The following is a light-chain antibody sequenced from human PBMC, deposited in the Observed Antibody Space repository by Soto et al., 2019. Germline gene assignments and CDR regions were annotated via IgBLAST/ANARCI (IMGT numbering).Light chain of an antibody. CDR3: QQLIRFPTK. J-gene: IGKJ1*01. CDR1: QGISNS. CDR2: LAS. Sequence: IQLTQSPSSLSASVGDRVTITCRASQGISNSLAWHQQKPGKAPKLLMYLASTLQSGVPPRFSGTGSGTNFTLTISSLQPEDFATYYCQQLIRFPTKFGQGTKVDIK. V-gene: IGKV1-9*01.